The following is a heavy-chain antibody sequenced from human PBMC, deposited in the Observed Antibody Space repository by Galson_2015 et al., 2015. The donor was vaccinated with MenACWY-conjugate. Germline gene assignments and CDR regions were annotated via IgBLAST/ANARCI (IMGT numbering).Heavy chain of an antibody. CDR3: AIAIYDFWSGYSFDY. CDR2: IYPPDSDT. D-gene: IGHD3-3*01. V-gene: IGHV5-51*01. Sequence: QSGAEVKKPGESLTISCKGSEYSFTRFWIGWVRQMPGKGLEWMGIIYPPDSDTKYSPSFQGQVTMSADKSITTTYPQWSSLKASDTAMYYCAIAIYDFWSGYSFDYWGQGTQVTVSS. J-gene: IGHJ4*02. CDR1: EYSFTRFW.